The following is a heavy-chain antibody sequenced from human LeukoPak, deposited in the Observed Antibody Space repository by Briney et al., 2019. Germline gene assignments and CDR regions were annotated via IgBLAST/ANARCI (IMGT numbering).Heavy chain of an antibody. D-gene: IGHD5-18*01. CDR3: AKDLTWIQLWLPFDY. CDR2: ISGSGGST. V-gene: IGHV3-23*01. CDR1: GFTFSSYA. J-gene: IGHJ4*02. Sequence: GGSLRLSCAASGFTFSSYAMSWVRQAPGKGREWVSAISGSGGSTYYADSVKGRFTISRDNSKNTLYLQMNSLRAEDTAVYYCAKDLTWIQLWLPFDYWGQGTLVTVSS.